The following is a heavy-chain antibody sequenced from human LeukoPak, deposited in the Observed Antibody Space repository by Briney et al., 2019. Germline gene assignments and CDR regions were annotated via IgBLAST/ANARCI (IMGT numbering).Heavy chain of an antibody. Sequence: ASVKVSCKASGYTFSGYYIHWVRQAPGQGLEWMGWIIPNSGATNYAQNFQGRVTMTRDTSISTAYMELSRLRSDDTAVYYCARNFWSGYTYYYYYMDVWGKGTTVTVSS. J-gene: IGHJ6*03. V-gene: IGHV1-2*02. D-gene: IGHD3-3*01. CDR2: IIPNSGAT. CDR3: ARNFWSGYTYYYYYMDV. CDR1: GYTFSGYY.